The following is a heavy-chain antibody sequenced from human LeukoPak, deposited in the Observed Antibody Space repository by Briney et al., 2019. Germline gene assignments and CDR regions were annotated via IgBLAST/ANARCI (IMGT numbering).Heavy chain of an antibody. Sequence: PGGSLRLSCAASGFTFTNYAMTWVRQTPGKGLEWVSAISVGGTKTHYADSVRGRFSISRDDSKQTLYLQMSSLRAEDTAVYYCAKDWSAAHWGQGTLVTVSS. CDR1: GFTFTNYA. V-gene: IGHV3-23*01. D-gene: IGHD2-15*01. J-gene: IGHJ4*02. CDR2: ISVGGTKT. CDR3: AKDWSAAH.